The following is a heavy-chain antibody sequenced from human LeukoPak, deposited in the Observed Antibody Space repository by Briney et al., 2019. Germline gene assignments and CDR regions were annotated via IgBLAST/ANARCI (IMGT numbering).Heavy chain of an antibody. CDR1: GLTFSSIW. CDR3: ARDLTMVRGVNYYYYYGMDV. D-gene: IGHD3-10*01. J-gene: IGHJ6*02. Sequence: GGSLRLSCATSGLTFSSIWMSWVRQAPGKGLEWVANIKHDGSETNYVDSVKGRFTISRDNSKNTLYLQMNSLRAEDTAVYYCARDLTMVRGVNYYYYYGMDVWGQGTTVTVSS. V-gene: IGHV3-7*05. CDR2: IKHDGSET.